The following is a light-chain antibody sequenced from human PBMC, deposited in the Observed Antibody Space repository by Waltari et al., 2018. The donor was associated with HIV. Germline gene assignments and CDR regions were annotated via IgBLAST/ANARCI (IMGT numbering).Light chain of an antibody. Sequence: DIQMTQSPSSLSASVGDRVTITCRASQDILNSLAWYQQTSGKVPKLLVYNTFTLQTGVTSRFSGSGSGTDYTLTISALQPEDFATYYCQQYFNDPHTFGGGTKVEIK. V-gene: IGKV1-NL1*01. CDR1: QDILNS. CDR3: QQYFNDPHT. CDR2: NTF. J-gene: IGKJ4*01.